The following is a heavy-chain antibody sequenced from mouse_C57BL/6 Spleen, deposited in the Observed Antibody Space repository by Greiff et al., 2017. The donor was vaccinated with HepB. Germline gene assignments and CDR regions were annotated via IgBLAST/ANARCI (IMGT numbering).Heavy chain of an antibody. CDR3: ARRGNYYYAMDY. J-gene: IGHJ4*01. D-gene: IGHD2-1*01. V-gene: IGHV5-12*01. CDR2: ISNGGGST. Sequence: EVQWVESGGGLVQPGGSLKLSCAASGFTFSDYYMYWVRQTPEKRLEWVAYISNGGGSTYYPDTVKGRFTISRDNAKNTLYLQMSRLKSEDTAMYYCARRGNYYYAMDYWGQGTSVTVSS. CDR1: GFTFSDYY.